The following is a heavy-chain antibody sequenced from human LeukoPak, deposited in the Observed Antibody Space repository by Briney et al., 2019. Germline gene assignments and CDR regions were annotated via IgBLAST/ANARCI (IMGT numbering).Heavy chain of an antibody. V-gene: IGHV4-61*08. D-gene: IGHD2/OR15-2a*01. CDR3: ARSGFYGSHPFDY. CDR2: IYYSGST. CDR1: GGSISSGGYY. J-gene: IGHJ4*02. Sequence: PSETLSLTCTVSGGSISSGGYYWSWIRQHPGTGLEWIGYIYYSGSTYYSPSLKSRVAISIDTSKNQFSLKLNSVTAADTAVYYCARSGFYGSHPFDYWGQGSLVTVSS.